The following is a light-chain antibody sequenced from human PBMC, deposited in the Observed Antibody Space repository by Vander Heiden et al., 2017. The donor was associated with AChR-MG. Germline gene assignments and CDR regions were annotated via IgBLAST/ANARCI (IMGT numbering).Light chain of an antibody. J-gene: IGKJ2*01. Sequence: DIQMTQSPSSLSASVGDRVTITCRASQSISTHLNWYQQKPGKAPKLLIYTASSLQSGVPSRFSGSGSGTDFTLTISSLQPEDFATYYCQQSDSTPPYTFGQGTKLEIK. V-gene: IGKV1-39*01. CDR1: QSISTH. CDR2: TAS. CDR3: QQSDSTPPYT.